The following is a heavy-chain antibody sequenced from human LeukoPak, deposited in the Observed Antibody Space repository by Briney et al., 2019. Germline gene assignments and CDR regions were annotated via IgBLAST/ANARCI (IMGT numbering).Heavy chain of an antibody. CDR1: GFTFDDYA. CDR2: ISWNSGSI. CDR3: AKGPISTASWFDP. V-gene: IGHV3-9*01. J-gene: IGHJ5*02. D-gene: IGHD3-3*02. Sequence: GGSLRLSCAASGFTFDDYAMHWVRQAPGKGLEWVSGISWNSGSIGYADSVKGRFTISRDNAKNSLYLQMNSLRAEDTALYYCAKGPISTASWFDPWGQGTLVTVSS.